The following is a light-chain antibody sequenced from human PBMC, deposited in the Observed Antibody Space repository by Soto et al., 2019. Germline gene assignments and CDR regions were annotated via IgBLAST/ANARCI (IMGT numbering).Light chain of an antibody. CDR3: QQYNSYWT. Sequence: DIQMTQSPFTLSASLGDRVNITCRASQTISRWLAWYQQRPGKAPKLLIYDASSLDSGVPSRFSGSGSGTEFTLTISSLQPDDSATYYCQQYNSYWTFGQGTKVDIK. CDR1: QTISRW. CDR2: DAS. V-gene: IGKV1-5*01. J-gene: IGKJ1*01.